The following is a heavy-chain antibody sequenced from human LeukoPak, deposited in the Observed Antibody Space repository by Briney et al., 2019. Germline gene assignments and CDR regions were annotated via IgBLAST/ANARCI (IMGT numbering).Heavy chain of an antibody. J-gene: IGHJ6*02. CDR2: INGDGSDT. V-gene: IGHV3-74*01. D-gene: IGHD3-16*01. Sequence: SGGSLRLSCAASGFTFSSYWMHWVRQAPGKGLVWVAQINGDGSDTNYADSMKGRSTISRDNAKNTLYLHISSLSAEDTAVFYCVRGAYYFYGMDVWGQGTTVTASS. CDR3: VRGAYYFYGMDV. CDR1: GFTFSSYW.